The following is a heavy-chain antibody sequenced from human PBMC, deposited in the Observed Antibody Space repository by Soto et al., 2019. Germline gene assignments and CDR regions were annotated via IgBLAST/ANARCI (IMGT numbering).Heavy chain of an antibody. CDR3: AKDSADCASTSCYGFFGY. D-gene: IGHD2-2*01. J-gene: IGHJ4*02. CDR1: GFTFSSYA. Sequence: PGGSLRLSCAASGFTFSSYAMTWVRQAPGKGLEWVTAISVSGISTFYADSVKGRFTISRDNSKNTLYLQMNSLRVADTAVYYCAKDSADCASTSCYGFFGYWGQGTLVTVSS. CDR2: ISVSGIST. V-gene: IGHV3-23*01.